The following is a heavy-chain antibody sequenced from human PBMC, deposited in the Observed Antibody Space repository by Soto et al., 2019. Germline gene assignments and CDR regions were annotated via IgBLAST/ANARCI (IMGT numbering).Heavy chain of an antibody. Sequence: EEPLVESGGGVVQPGGSLRLSCAASGFTVSSKYMSWVRQAPGKGLEWVSVIYSVGNTYYADSVKGRFTISRDNSKNTLYLQMNSLRAEDTAVYHCASAVSTYYYYGMAVWGQGTTVTVSS. CDR2: IYSVGNT. CDR3: ASAVSTYYYYGMAV. D-gene: IGHD4-17*01. V-gene: IGHV3-66*01. J-gene: IGHJ6*02. CDR1: GFTVSSKY.